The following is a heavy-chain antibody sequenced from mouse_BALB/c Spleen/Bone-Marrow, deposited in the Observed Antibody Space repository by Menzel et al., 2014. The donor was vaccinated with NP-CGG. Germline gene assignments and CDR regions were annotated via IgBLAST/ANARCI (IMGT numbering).Heavy chain of an antibody. V-gene: IGHV1-54*02. Sequence: QVQLQQSGGEVVKPGTSVKLSCKTSGFTFSNSYISWLKLKPGQSLEWIAWIIGGTGGTTYNQKFTGKAQLTVDTSSNTAYVQLSSLTTEDSAIYYCAMPLYGSSFAWFAYWCQGTLVTVSA. CDR2: IIGGTGGT. D-gene: IGHD1-1*01. CDR1: GFTFSNSY. J-gene: IGHJ3*01. CDR3: AMPLYGSSFAWFAY.